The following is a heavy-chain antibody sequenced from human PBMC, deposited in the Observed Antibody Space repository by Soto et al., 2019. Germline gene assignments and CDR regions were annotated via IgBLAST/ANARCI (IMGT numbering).Heavy chain of an antibody. CDR3: ARDYYKYYDSSGYYRSPAY. V-gene: IGHV3-30*03. J-gene: IGHJ4*02. CDR1: VLTFSSYG. D-gene: IGHD3-22*01. CDR2: ISYDGSDK. Sequence: GGSLRLSCVGSVLTFSSYGMHWVRQAPGKGLEWVALISYDGSDKDYADSVKGRFTISRDNSRNTLFLQMNSLRAEDTAVYYCARDYYKYYDSSGYYRSPAYWGQGTLVTVSS.